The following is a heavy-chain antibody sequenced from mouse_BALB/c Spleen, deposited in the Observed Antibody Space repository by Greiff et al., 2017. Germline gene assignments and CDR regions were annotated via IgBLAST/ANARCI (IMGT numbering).Heavy chain of an antibody. V-gene: IGHV1S34*01. CDR2: ISCYNGAT. CDR3: ARVNDDYYAMDY. Sequence: LVKPGASVKISCKASGYSFTGYYMHWVKQSHGKSLEWIGYISCYNGATSYNQKFKGKATFTVDTSSSTAYMQFNSLTSEDSAVYYSARVNDDYYAMDYWGQGTSVTVSS. CDR1: GYSFTGYY. J-gene: IGHJ4*01.